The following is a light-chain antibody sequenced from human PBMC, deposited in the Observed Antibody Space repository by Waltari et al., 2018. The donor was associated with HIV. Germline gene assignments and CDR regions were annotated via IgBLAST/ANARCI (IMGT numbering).Light chain of an antibody. CDR2: NVS. Sequence: SALTQPASVSGSPGQSITISCSGTSGDVGGYNFVSWYQKHPGKAPKLIIHNVSSRPSGVFIRFPGSRSANPASRTISGRQVEDEADSFCSSYTSSGPRYVLFGGGTRLTVL. CDR3: SSYTSSGPRYVL. CDR1: SGDVGGYNF. V-gene: IGLV2-14*03. J-gene: IGLJ2*01.